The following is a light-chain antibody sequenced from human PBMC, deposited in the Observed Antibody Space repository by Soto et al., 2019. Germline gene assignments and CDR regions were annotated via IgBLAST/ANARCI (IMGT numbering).Light chain of an antibody. CDR2: GVS. J-gene: IGKJ1*01. V-gene: IGKV3-20*01. CDR1: HGLGTNF. Sequence: EIALTQSPGTLSLSPGESGTLSCRASHGLGTNFLAWFQQKPGQAPRLLMYGVSTRATGIPDRFSGSGSGTHFTLTITRLQPEDSAVYYCQHYGDTPRTFGQGTKVEIK. CDR3: QHYGDTPRT.